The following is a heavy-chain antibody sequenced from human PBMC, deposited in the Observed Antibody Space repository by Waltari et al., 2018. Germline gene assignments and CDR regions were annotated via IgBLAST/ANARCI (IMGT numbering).Heavy chain of an antibody. V-gene: IGHV4-39*07. J-gene: IGHJ3*02. CDR2: SYYSGST. CDR1: GGSLSSSSYY. D-gene: IGHD6-13*01. Sequence: QLQLQESGPGLVKPSETLSLTCTVSGGSLSSSSYYWGWIRQPPGKGLEWIGSSYYSGSTYYNPSLKSRVTISVDTSKNQFSLKLSSVTAADTAVYYCARDRIAAAGTPYAFDIWGQGTMVTVSS. CDR3: ARDRIAAAGTPYAFDI.